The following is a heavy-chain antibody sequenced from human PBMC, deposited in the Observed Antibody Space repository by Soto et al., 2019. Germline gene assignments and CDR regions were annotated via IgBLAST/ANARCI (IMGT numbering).Heavy chain of an antibody. CDR2: IYPGDSDT. Sequence: GESLKISCKGSGYSFTSYWIGWVRQMPGKGLEWMGIIYPGDSDTRYSPSFQGQVTISADKSISTAYLQWSSLKASDTAMYYCARSHVRPRGEYYDILTGYYDYWGQGTLVTVSS. D-gene: IGHD3-9*01. V-gene: IGHV5-51*01. CDR3: ARSHVRPRGEYYDILTGYYDY. CDR1: GYSFTSYW. J-gene: IGHJ4*02.